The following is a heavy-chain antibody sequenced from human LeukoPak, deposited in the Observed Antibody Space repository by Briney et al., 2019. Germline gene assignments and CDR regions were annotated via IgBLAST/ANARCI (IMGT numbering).Heavy chain of an antibody. CDR3: ARGSPLVSAKHFDY. Sequence: GASVTVSCKSSGYTFTVYYMHWVRQAPGQGPEWMGWINPNSGGTNYAQKFQGRVTMTRDTSISTAYMELSRLRSDDTAVYYRARGSPLVSAKHFDYWGQGTLVTVSS. D-gene: IGHD6-13*01. CDR1: GYTFTVYY. CDR2: INPNSGGT. V-gene: IGHV1-2*02. J-gene: IGHJ4*02.